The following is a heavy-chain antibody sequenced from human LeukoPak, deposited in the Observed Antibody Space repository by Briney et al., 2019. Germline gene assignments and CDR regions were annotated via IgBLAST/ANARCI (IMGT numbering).Heavy chain of an antibody. D-gene: IGHD2-2*01. CDR3: ARRPKGSYCSSTSCYYGWFDP. V-gene: IGHV5-10-1*01. CDR1: GYRFTSYW. J-gene: IGHJ5*02. Sequence: GESLKISCKGSGYRFTSYWISWVRQMPGKGLEWMGRIDPSDSYTNYSPSFQGHVTISADKSISTAYLQWSSLKASDTAMYYCARRPKGSYCSSTSCYYGWFDPWGQGTLVTVSS. CDR2: IDPSDSYT.